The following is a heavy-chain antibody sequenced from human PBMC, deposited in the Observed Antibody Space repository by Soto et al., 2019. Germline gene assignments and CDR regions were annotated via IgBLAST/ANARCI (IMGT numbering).Heavy chain of an antibody. Sequence: EVQLVESGGGLVKPGGSLRLSCAASGFTFSSYSMNWVRQAPGKGLEWVSSISSSSSYIYYADSVKGRFTISRDNAKNSLYLQMNSLRAEDTAVYYCARDGPPYSSSKNWFDPWGQGTLVTVSS. V-gene: IGHV3-21*01. CDR1: GFTFSSYS. CDR3: ARDGPPYSSSKNWFDP. CDR2: ISSSSSYI. J-gene: IGHJ5*02. D-gene: IGHD6-13*01.